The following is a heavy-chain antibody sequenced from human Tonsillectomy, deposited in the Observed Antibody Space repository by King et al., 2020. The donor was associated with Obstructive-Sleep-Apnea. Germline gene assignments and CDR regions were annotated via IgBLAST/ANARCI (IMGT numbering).Heavy chain of an antibody. CDR2: MYHGGST. CDR1: GYSISSGHS. CDR3: ARGGSMTSLDH. D-gene: IGHD3-16*01. J-gene: IGHJ4*02. V-gene: IGHV4-38-2*02. Sequence: VQLQESGPGLVKPSETLSLTCSVSGYSISSGHSWGWIRQPPGKGLEWIGSMYHGGSTYDNPSLKSRVTISIDTSKNQFSLRLSSVTAADTAVYYCARGGSMTSLDHWGQGTLVTVSS.